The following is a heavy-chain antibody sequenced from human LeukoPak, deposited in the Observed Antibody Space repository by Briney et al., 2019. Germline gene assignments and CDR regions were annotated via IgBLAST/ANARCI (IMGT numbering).Heavy chain of an antibody. CDR1: GFTFSSYT. CDR3: ATPGGTGTTWGDYFDY. CDR2: ISYDGSNK. D-gene: IGHD1-7*01. Sequence: GGSLRLSCAASGFTFSSYTMNWVRQAPGKGLEWVAVISYDGSNKYYADSVKGRFTISRDNSKNTLYLQMNSLRAEDTAVYYCATPGGTGTTWGDYFDYWGQGTLVTVSS. V-gene: IGHV3-30-3*01. J-gene: IGHJ4*02.